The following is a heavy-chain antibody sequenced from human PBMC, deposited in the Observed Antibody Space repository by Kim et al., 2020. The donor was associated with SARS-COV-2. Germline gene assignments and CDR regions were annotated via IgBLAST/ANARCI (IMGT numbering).Heavy chain of an antibody. V-gene: IGHV1-2*02. J-gene: IGHJ3*02. Sequence: ARKFQGRVTMTRDTSISPAYMELSRLRSDDTAVYYCAREYGHNYIDAFDIWGQGTMVTVSS. D-gene: IGHD3-10*01. CDR3: AREYGHNYIDAFDI.